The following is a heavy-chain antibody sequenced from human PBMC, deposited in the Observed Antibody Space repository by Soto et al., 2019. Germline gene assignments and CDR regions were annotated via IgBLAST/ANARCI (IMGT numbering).Heavy chain of an antibody. CDR3: ARGAKYCTNGVCYGSYYYYYYGMDV. CDR1: GYTFTSYG. Sequence: GXSVKVSCKASGYTFTSYGISWVRQAPVQGLEWMGWISAYNGNTNYAQKLQGRVTMATDTSTSTAYMELRSLRSDDTAVYYCARGAKYCTNGVCYGSYYYYYYGMDVWGQGTTVPVSS. J-gene: IGHJ6*02. CDR2: ISAYNGNT. V-gene: IGHV1-18*04. D-gene: IGHD2-8*01.